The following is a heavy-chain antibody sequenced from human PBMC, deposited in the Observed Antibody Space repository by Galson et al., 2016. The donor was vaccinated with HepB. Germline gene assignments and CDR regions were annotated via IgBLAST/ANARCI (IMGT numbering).Heavy chain of an antibody. Sequence: SLRLSCAASGFSFMSYAMSWVRQTPGNGLEWVSGVSGSGVSTHYADSVKGRFTISRANSKNTLYLQMSSLRAGDTALYYCAKHQGSGWFSQFDSWGQGSLVIVSS. CDR3: AKHQGSGWFSQFDS. CDR1: GFSFMSYA. D-gene: IGHD6-19*01. CDR2: VSGSGVST. J-gene: IGHJ4*02. V-gene: IGHV3-23*01.